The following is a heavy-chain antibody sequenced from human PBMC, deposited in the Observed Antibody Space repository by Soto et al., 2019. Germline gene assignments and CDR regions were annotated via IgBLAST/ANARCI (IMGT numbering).Heavy chain of an antibody. CDR1: GGSFSGYY. CDR2: INHSGST. D-gene: IGHD3-10*01. CDR3: AGGRDTVVRGGIHGFDH. V-gene: IGHV4-34*01. Sequence: PSETLSLTCAVYGGSFSGYYWSWIRQPPGKGLEWIGEINHSGSTNYNPSLKSRVTISVDTSKNQFSLKLSSVTATDTAVYYCAGGRDTVVRGGIHGFDHWGQGTLVTVSS. J-gene: IGHJ5*02.